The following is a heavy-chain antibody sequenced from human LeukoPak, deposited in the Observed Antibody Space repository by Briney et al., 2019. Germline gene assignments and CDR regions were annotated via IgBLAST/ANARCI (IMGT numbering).Heavy chain of an antibody. CDR1: GFTFSSYA. Sequence: PGGSLRLSCAASGFTFSSYAMSWIRQPPGKGLEWIGEINHSGSTNYNPSLKSRVTISVDTSKNQFSLKLSSVTAADTAVYYCARLYRNYVTYGMDVWGQGTTVTVSS. V-gene: IGHV4-34*01. D-gene: IGHD1-7*01. J-gene: IGHJ6*02. CDR2: INHSGST. CDR3: ARLYRNYVTYGMDV.